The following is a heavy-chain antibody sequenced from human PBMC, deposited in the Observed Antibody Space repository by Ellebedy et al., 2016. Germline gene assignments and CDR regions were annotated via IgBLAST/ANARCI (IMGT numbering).Heavy chain of an antibody. Sequence: ASVKVSCKASGYTFTSYAMHWVRQAPGQRFQWMGWINVGTGNTKYSQKFQGRVTITRDTSASTAYINLSSLRFEDTAVYYCARDLHPTSDRYFDWSLKGAGWFDPWGQGTLVTVSS. CDR3: ARDLHPTSDRYFDWSLKGAGWFDP. V-gene: IGHV1-3*01. D-gene: IGHD3-9*01. J-gene: IGHJ5*02. CDR2: INVGTGNT. CDR1: GYTFTSYA.